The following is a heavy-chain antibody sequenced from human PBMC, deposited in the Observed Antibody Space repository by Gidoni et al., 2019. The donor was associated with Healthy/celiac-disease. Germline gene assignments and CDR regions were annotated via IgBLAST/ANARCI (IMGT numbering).Heavy chain of an antibody. V-gene: IGHV3-23*01. Sequence: EVQLLESGGGLVQPGGSLRLSCSASGFTFTSHAMGWVRQAPGKGLEWVSAISGSGGSTYYADSVKGRFTISRDNSKNTLYLQMNSLRAEDTAVYYCAKWKRKVVATYAQFYYYGMDVWGQGTTVTVSS. CDR2: ISGSGGST. D-gene: IGHD5-12*01. CDR1: GFTFTSHA. J-gene: IGHJ6*02. CDR3: AKWKRKVVATYAQFYYYGMDV.